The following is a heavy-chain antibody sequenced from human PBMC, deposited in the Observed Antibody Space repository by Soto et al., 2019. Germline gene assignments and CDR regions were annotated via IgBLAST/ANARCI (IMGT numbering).Heavy chain of an antibody. V-gene: IGHV1-18*01. D-gene: IGHD6-13*01. CDR2: ISAYNGNT. Sequence: ASVKVSCKASGYTFTGYAMHWVRQAPGQRLEWMGWISAYNGNTNYAQKLQGRVTMTTDTSTSTAYMELRSLRSDDTAVYYCARVGPGIAAAGTAANNWFDPWGQGTLVTVSS. CDR1: GYTFTGYA. J-gene: IGHJ5*02. CDR3: ARVGPGIAAAGTAANNWFDP.